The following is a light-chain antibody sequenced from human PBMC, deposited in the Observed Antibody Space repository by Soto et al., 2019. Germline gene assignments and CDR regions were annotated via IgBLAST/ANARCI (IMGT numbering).Light chain of an antibody. CDR2: GAS. Sequence: EIVLTQSPGTLSLSPGERATLSCRASQSVSSSYLAWYQQKPGQAPRLLIYGASSRATGIPDRFSGSGSGTDFTLTISRLEPEDFAVYYCQQYGSSPVTFGQGTKLAIK. V-gene: IGKV3-20*01. CDR3: QQYGSSPVT. CDR1: QSVSSSY. J-gene: IGKJ2*01.